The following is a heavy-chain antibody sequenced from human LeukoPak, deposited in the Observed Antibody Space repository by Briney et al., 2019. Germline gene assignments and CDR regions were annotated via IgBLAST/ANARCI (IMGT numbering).Heavy chain of an antibody. CDR2: MNPNSGNT. J-gene: IGHJ6*02. D-gene: IGHD6-25*01. CDR3: TRRGSGYHGMDV. CDR1: GYTFTSYD. V-gene: IGHV1-8*01. Sequence: GASVKVSCKASGYTFTSYDINWVRQATGQGLEWMGWMNPNSGNTGYAQKFQGRVTMTRNTSISTAYMELSSLKASDTAMYYCTRRGSGYHGMDVWGQGTTVTVSS.